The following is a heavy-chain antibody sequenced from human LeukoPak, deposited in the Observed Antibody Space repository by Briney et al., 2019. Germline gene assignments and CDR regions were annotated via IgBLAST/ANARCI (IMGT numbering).Heavy chain of an antibody. V-gene: IGHV4-30-2*01. Sequence: SQTLSLTCTVSGVAISSGGYYWGCIRQPPGKGLEWIGYIYQSGSIYYNPSLKSRVIISLDRSQIQFDLKLSSVTAAGTVVYCCARDPTLVAGYYDSSGYPNWRQGTLDPVS. J-gene: IGHJ1*01. CDR1: GVAISSGGYY. CDR2: IYQSGSI. D-gene: IGHD3-22*01. CDR3: ARDPTLVAGYYDSSGYPN.